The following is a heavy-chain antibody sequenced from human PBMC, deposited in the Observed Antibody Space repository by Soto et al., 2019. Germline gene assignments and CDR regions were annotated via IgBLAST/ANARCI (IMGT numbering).Heavy chain of an antibody. CDR1: GGSISSGDYY. CDR2: IYYSGST. CDR3: ARSLQQLVGCWFDP. Sequence: PSETLSLTCTVSGGSISSGDYYWSWIRQPPGKGLEWIGYIYYSGSTYYNPSLKSRVTISVDTSKNQFSLKLSSVTAADTAVYYCARSLQQLVGCWFDPWGQGTLVTVSS. V-gene: IGHV4-30-4*01. J-gene: IGHJ5*02. D-gene: IGHD6-13*01.